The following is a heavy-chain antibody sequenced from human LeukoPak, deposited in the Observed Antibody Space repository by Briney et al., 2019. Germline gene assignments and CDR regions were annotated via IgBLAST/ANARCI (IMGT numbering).Heavy chain of an antibody. V-gene: IGHV3-30*02. J-gene: IGHJ5*01. CDR3: VKGGSISHNWFDS. CDR1: GFTYSDYG. CDR2: ILDDGTWE. Sequence: GGSLRLSCAASGFTYSDYGMHWVRQAPSRGLEWVAFILDDGTWEYYPDSVKGRLTISRDNSRNTLYLQMNSVRLEDTAIYYCVKGGSISHNWFDSWGQGTPVTVSS. D-gene: IGHD3-16*01.